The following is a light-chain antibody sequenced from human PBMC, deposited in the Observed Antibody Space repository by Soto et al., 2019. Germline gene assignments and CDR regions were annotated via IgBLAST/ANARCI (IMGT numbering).Light chain of an antibody. CDR1: SSDVGGYNY. CDR3: SSYTSSSTLVV. V-gene: IGLV2-14*01. CDR2: EVS. J-gene: IGLJ2*01. Sequence: QSALTQPASVSGSPGQSITISCTGTSSDVGGYNYVSWYQQHPGKAPKLMIYEVSNRPSGVSNRFSGSKSGNTASLTISGLQAEDGADCYCSSYTSSSTLVVFGGGTKLTVL.